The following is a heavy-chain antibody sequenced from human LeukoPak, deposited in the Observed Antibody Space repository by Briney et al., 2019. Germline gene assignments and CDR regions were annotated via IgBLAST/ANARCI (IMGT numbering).Heavy chain of an antibody. CDR1: GYSFTKYW. V-gene: IGHV5-51*01. J-gene: IGHJ4*02. CDR3: ARLQQPGIAVAGPPDY. D-gene: IGHD6-19*01. CDR2: IYPGDSDT. Sequence: GESLKISCKGSGYSFTKYWIGWVRQMPGKGLEWMGIIYPGDSDTRYSPSFQGQVTISADKSNTTTYLQWSSLRTSDTAMYYCARLQQPGIAVAGPPDYWGQGTLVTVSS.